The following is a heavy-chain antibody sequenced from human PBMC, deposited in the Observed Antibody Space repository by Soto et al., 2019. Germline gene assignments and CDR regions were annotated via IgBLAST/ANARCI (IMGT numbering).Heavy chain of an antibody. D-gene: IGHD2-8*01. V-gene: IGHV3-30*18. J-gene: IGHJ6*03. CDR2: LSYDGSNK. Sequence: GGSLRLSCAASGFTFSSYGMHWVRQAPGKGLEWVAVLSYDGSNKYYADSVKGRFTISRDNSKNTLFLQMNSLRAEDTAVYYCAKGDCTNGVCYNYYYYMDVWGKGTTVTVSS. CDR1: GFTFSSYG. CDR3: AKGDCTNGVCYNYYYYMDV.